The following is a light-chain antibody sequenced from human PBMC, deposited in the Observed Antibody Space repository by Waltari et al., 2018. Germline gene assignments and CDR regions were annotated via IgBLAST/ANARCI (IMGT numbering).Light chain of an antibody. V-gene: IGKV2-28*01. CDR3: MQALRTPLA. CDR1: QNLLHSYGHYR. Sequence: TQSPPSLSVTPGEPASISCRSSQNLLHSYGHYRLDWYLQRTGQSPQLLIYFASRRASGVPDRFRGSGSGTNFTLEISRVEAEDVGVYYCMQALRTPLAFGQGTRLEIK. CDR2: FAS. J-gene: IGKJ5*01.